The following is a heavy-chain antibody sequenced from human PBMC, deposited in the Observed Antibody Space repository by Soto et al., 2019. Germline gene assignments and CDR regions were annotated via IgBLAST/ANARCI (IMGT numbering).Heavy chain of an antibody. V-gene: IGHV1-69*06. J-gene: IGHJ4*02. D-gene: IGHD2-2*01. CDR3: AREGTIVVVTAARGFFDY. CDR2: IIPIFGTA. CDR1: GGTFSSYA. Sequence: SVKVSCKASGGTFSSYAISWVRQAPGQGLEWVGGIIPIFGTANYAQKFQGRVTITADKSTSTAYMELSSLRSEDTAVYYCAREGTIVVVTAARGFFDYWGQGTLVTVSS.